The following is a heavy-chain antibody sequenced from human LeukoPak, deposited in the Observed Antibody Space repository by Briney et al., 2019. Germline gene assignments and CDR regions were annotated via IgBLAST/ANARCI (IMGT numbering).Heavy chain of an antibody. Sequence: SQTLSLTCTVSGGSISSGDYYWSWIRRPPGKGLEWIGYIYYSGSTYYNPSLKSRVTISVDTSKNQFSLKLSSVTAADTAVYYCARAIVDTATNFDYWGQGTLVTVSS. V-gene: IGHV4-30-4*01. D-gene: IGHD5-18*01. CDR2: IYYSGST. CDR3: ARAIVDTATNFDY. CDR1: GGSISSGDYY. J-gene: IGHJ4*02.